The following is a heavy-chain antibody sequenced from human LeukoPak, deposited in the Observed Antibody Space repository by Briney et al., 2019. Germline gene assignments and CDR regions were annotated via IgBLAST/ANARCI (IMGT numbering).Heavy chain of an antibody. Sequence: GGSLRLSCAASGFTFSNYWMSWVRQAPGKGLEWVANIKQDGSEKYYVDSVKGRFTISRDNAENSLYLQMNSLRADDTAVYYCGRDRALYDRSGYYYTEDDYWGQGTLVTVSS. CDR3: GRDRALYDRSGYYYTEDDY. D-gene: IGHD3-22*01. J-gene: IGHJ4*02. CDR1: GFTFSNYW. CDR2: IKQDGSEK. V-gene: IGHV3-7*01.